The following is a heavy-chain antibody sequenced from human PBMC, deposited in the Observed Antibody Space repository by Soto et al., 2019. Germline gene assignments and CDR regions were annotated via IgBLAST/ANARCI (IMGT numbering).Heavy chain of an antibody. D-gene: IGHD6-13*01. CDR2: IYHSGST. CDR1: GGSIRSANW. J-gene: IGHJ5*02. CDR3: ARALGSSWYFDP. Sequence: SETLSLTCAVSGGSIRSANWWSWVRQPPGKGLEWIGEIYHSGSTNYNPSLKGRVAISVDKSKNQFSLKLNSVTAADTAVYYCARALGSSWYFDPWGQGTLVTVSS. V-gene: IGHV4-4*02.